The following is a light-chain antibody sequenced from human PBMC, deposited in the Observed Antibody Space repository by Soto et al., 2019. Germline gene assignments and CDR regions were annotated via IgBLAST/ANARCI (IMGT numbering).Light chain of an antibody. J-gene: IGKJ1*01. CDR2: DAS. V-gene: IGKV1-5*01. CDR1: QSISSW. Sequence: DIQMPQSPSTLSASVGDRVTITCRASQSISSWLAWYQQKPGKAPKLLIYDASSLESGVPSRFSGSGSGTEFTLTISSLQPEDFATYYCQQYNSYSTFGQGTKVDI. CDR3: QQYNSYST.